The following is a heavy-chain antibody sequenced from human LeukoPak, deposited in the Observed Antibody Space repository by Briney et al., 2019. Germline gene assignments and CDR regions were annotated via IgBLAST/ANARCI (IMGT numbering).Heavy chain of an antibody. V-gene: IGHV3-23*01. Sequence: GGSLRLSCAASGFTFSSYAMSWVRQAPGKGLEWVSAISGSGGSTYYADSVKGRFTISGDNSKNTLYLQMNSLRAEDTAVYYCAKDQRPSWVGSGSSDWGQGTLVTVSS. CDR3: AKDQRPSWVGSGSSD. J-gene: IGHJ4*02. CDR2: ISGSGGST. D-gene: IGHD3-10*01. CDR1: GFTFSSYA.